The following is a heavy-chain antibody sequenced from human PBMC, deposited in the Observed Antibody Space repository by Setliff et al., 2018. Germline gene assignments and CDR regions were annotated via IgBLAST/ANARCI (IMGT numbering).Heavy chain of an antibody. CDR3: AKNGFGVVALGVNNWFDP. Sequence: GGSLRLSCAASGFTFSSYSMSWVRQAPGKGLEWVSYISSSSTTIYYADSVKGRFTISRDNSKNTLYLQMNSLRAEDTAVYYCAKNGFGVVALGVNNWFDPWGQGTLVTVSS. CDR1: GFTFSSYS. D-gene: IGHD3-10*01. CDR2: ISSSSTTI. J-gene: IGHJ5*02. V-gene: IGHV3-48*01.